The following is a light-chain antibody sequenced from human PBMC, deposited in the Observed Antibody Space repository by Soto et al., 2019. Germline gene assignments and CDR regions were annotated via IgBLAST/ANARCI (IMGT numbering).Light chain of an antibody. CDR3: CSYAGSYTLV. CDR1: SSDVGGYNY. Sequence: QSVLTQPRSVSGSPGQSVTISCTGTSSDVGGYNYVSWYQQHPGKAPKLMIYDVNKRPSWVSDRFSVSKSGNTASLTISRLQAEDEADYYCCSYAGSYTLVFGTGTKV. J-gene: IGLJ1*01. CDR2: DVN. V-gene: IGLV2-11*01.